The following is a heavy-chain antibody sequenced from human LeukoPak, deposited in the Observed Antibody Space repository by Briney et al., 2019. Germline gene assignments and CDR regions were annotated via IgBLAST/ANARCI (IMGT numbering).Heavy chain of an antibody. J-gene: IGHJ4*02. CDR1: GYTFTSYD. V-gene: IGHV1-2*02. CDR3: ARDLLGDCGGDCYNFDY. Sequence: ATVKVSCKASGYTFTSYDINWVRQATGQGLEWMGWINPNSGGTNYAQKFQGRVTMTRDTSISTAYMELSRLRSDDTAVYYCARDLLGDCGGDCYNFDYWGQGTLVTVSS. CDR2: INPNSGGT. D-gene: IGHD2-21*02.